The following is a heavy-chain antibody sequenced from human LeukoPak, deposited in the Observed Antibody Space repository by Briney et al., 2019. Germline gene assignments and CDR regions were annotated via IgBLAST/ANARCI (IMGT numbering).Heavy chain of an antibody. CDR2: ITTSGGAS. J-gene: IGHJ4*02. CDR1: GFTFSDYA. Sequence: PGGSLRLSCAASGFTFSDYALNWVRQAPGKGLEWVSFITTSGGASYYADSVKGRFTVSRDNSKNTLFLQMSGLRAEDTAVYYCVKGTAVTTFFDSWGQGALVAVSS. CDR3: VKGTAVTTFFDS. V-gene: IGHV3-23*01. D-gene: IGHD4-17*01.